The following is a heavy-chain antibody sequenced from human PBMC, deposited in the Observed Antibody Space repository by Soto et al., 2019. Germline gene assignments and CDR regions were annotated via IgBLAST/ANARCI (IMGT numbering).Heavy chain of an antibody. CDR2: ISAYNGNT. V-gene: IGHV1-18*04. CDR3: AREDDVVNHYYGMGV. CDR1: GYTFTSYG. J-gene: IGHJ6*02. D-gene: IGHD2-15*01. Sequence: VASVKVSCKASGYTFTSYGISWVRQAPGQGLEWMGWISAYNGNTNYAQKLQGRVTMTTDTSTSTAYMELRSLRSDDTAVYYCAREDDVVNHYYGMGVWGQGTTVTVSS.